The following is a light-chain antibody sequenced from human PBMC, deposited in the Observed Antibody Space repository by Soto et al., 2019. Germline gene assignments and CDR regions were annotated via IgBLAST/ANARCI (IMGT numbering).Light chain of an antibody. Sequence: AIQLTQSPSSLSASVGDRVTISCRASQGIGNDLAWYQQKPGKAPRLLIFAASNLQSGVPSRFSGSGSGTDFTLTISRLQPEDFATYYCLQLYNFSWTFGQGNKVAI. CDR3: LQLYNFSWT. J-gene: IGKJ1*01. V-gene: IGKV1-6*01. CDR2: AAS. CDR1: QGIGND.